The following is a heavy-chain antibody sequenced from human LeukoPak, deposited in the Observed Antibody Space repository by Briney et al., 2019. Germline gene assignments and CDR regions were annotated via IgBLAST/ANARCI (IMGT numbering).Heavy chain of an antibody. J-gene: IGHJ4*02. D-gene: IGHD2-8*02. V-gene: IGHV1-2*06. CDR3: ARDRGDGTASYFDY. CDR1: GYTITGYY. Sequence: ASVKVSCKASGYTITGYYMHWVRQAPGQGLEWMGRINPNTGDTNSARKFQGRITMTRDTSISTVYMELSRLRSDDTAVYYCARDRGDGTASYFDYWGQGTLVTVSS. CDR2: INPNTGDT.